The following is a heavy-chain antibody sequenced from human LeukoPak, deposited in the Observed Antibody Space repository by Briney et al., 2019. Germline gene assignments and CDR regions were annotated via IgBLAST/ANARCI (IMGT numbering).Heavy chain of an antibody. Sequence: GGSLRLSCAASGFTFSSSWMSWVRQAPGKGLEWVASIKQDGSEKYYVDSVKGRFTISRDNAKNSLYLQMNSLRAEDTAVYYCARRDDFWSGYYPYYFDYWGQGTLVTVSS. CDR3: ARRDDFWSGYYPYYFDY. V-gene: IGHV3-7*01. D-gene: IGHD3-3*01. J-gene: IGHJ4*02. CDR2: IKQDGSEK. CDR1: GFTFSSSW.